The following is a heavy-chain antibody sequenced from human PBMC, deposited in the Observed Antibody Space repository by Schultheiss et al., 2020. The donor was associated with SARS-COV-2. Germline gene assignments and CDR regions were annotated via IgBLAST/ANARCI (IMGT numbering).Heavy chain of an antibody. D-gene: IGHD6-19*01. CDR1: GFSFTSYW. J-gene: IGHJ4*02. Sequence: GGSLRLSCKGSGFSFTSYWIGWVRQMPGKGLDWMGIIYPGDSDTRYSPSFQGQVTISVDKSISTAYLQWSNLKASDTAMYYCARSYVGSGWIYDYWGQGTLVTVSS. CDR2: IYPGDSDT. V-gene: IGHV5-51*01. CDR3: ARSYVGSGWIYDY.